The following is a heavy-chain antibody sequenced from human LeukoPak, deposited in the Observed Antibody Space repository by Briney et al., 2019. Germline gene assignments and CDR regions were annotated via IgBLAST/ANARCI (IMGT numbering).Heavy chain of an antibody. V-gene: IGHV1-24*01. CDR1: GYTLTELS. CDR3: ATDTRITMVLAHPIQRDAFDI. Sequence: ASGKLSCKVSGYTLTELSMHWDRHAPGKGLGRMGGFDLKTGGTSYAQKFQGRVTMTEDTSTDTAYMELSSLRAEDTAVYYCATDTRITMVLAHPIQRDAFDIWGQGTMVAVSS. CDR2: FDLKTGGT. D-gene: IGHD3-10*01. J-gene: IGHJ3*02.